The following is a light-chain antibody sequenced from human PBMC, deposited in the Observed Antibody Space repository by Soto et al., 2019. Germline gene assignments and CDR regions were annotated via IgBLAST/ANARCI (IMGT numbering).Light chain of an antibody. Sequence: DIVVTQAPCSLNASVGDIVTITCRASQGISNYLAWYQQKPGKVPKLLIYAAAALKSGVPSRFSGSGSGTDFTLTISSLQLEDVATSYCQKYNSALSWTFGQGTKVDIK. J-gene: IGKJ1*01. CDR3: QKYNSALSWT. CDR1: QGISNY. V-gene: IGKV1-27*01. CDR2: AAA.